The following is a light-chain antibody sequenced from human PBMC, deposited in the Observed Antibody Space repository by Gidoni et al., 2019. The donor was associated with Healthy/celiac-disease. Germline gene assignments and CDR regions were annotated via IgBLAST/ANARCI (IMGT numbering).Light chain of an antibody. CDR3: AAWDDSLSGYV. Sequence: QSVLTQPPSASGTPGQRVTISCSGSSSNIGSNTVNWYQQFPETAPTLLIYSNTQRPSGVPDRFSGSKSGSSASLAISGLQSADEADYYCAAWDDSLSGYVFGTGTKVTAL. CDR2: SNT. CDR1: SSNIGSNT. J-gene: IGLJ1*01. V-gene: IGLV1-44*01.